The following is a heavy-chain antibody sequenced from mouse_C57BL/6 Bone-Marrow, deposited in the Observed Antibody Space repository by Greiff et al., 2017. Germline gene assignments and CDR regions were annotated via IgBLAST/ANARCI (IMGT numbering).Heavy chain of an antibody. D-gene: IGHD2-4*01. V-gene: IGHV15-2*01. CDR2: LLPSIGRT. Sequence: VQLVEPGSELRSPGSSVKLSCKDFDSAVFPIAYMSWVRQKPGHGIVWIGGLLPSIGRTIYGETFEDNATLDADTLSNTAYWEINSLTAEYSAIYDCARRRGYEYDGGYCAMDDWGQGTSVTGSS. CDR3: ARRRGYEYDGGYCAMDD. CDR1: DSAVFPIAY. J-gene: IGHJ4*01.